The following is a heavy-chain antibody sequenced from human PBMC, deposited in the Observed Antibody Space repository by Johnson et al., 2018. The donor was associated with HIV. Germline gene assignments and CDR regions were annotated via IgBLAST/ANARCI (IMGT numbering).Heavy chain of an antibody. D-gene: IGHD3-22*01. J-gene: IGHJ3*02. V-gene: IGHV3-74*02. CDR1: GFTFSSYW. CDR2: INSDGSST. Sequence: VQLVESGGGVVQPGRSLRLSCAASGFTFSSYWMHWVRQAPGKGLVWVSRINSDGSSTSYADSVKGRFTISRDNAKNSLYLQMNSLRAEDTAVYYCARRLAHYYDTGGAFDIWGQGTMVTVSS. CDR3: ARRLAHYYDTGGAFDI.